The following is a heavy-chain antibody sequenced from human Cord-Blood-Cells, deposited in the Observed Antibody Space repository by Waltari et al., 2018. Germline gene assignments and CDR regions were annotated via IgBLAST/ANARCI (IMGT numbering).Heavy chain of an antibody. CDR1: GGSISSGGYY. D-gene: IGHD3-16*01. CDR2: IYYSGST. V-gene: IGHV4-31*03. CDR3: ARGEGAIPNWYFDL. Sequence: QVQLQESGPGLVKPSQNLSLTCTVSGGSISSGGYYWSWIRQHPGKGLEWIGYIYYSGSTYYNPSLKSRVTISVDTSKNQFSLKLSSVTAADTAVYYCARGEGAIPNWYFDLWGRGTLVTVSS. J-gene: IGHJ2*01.